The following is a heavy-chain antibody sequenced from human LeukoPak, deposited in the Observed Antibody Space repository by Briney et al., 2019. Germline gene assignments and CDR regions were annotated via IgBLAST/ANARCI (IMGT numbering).Heavy chain of an antibody. CDR1: GFTFSNYA. Sequence: GGSLRLSCAASGFTFSNYAMSWVRQAPGKGLEWISAITGSDGSTNYADSVKDRFTISRDNSKNTLFLQMNSLRAEDTAVYYCAKVKGESNYIYYYMDVWGKGTTVTVSS. CDR2: ITGSDGST. CDR3: AKVKGESNYIYYYMDV. J-gene: IGHJ6*03. V-gene: IGHV3-23*01. D-gene: IGHD4-11*01.